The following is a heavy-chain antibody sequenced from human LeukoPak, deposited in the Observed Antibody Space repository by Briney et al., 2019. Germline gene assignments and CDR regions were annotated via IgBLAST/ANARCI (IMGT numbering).Heavy chain of an antibody. Sequence: HPGGSLRLSCAASGFTFNNYAMNWVRQAPGEGLEWVSSISGGGETTYYADSAKGRFTISRDNSQNTLYLQMNSLRAEDTAVYYCARDYADYVGYFFFDYWGQGTLVTVSS. CDR3: ARDYADYVGYFFFDY. D-gene: IGHD4-17*01. CDR2: ISGGGETT. V-gene: IGHV3-23*01. J-gene: IGHJ4*02. CDR1: GFTFNNYA.